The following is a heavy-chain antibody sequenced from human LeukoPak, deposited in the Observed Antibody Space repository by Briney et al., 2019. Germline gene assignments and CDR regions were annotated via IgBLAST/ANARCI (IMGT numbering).Heavy chain of an antibody. CDR1: GGSMNIHF. J-gene: IGHJ3*02. V-gene: IGHV4-4*07. CDR2: ISSSGTT. D-gene: IGHD3-3*01. CDR3: ARGWLIREYYDFWSGYYSDAFDI. Sequence: SETLSLTCTVSGGSMNIHFWSWIRQSAGKGLEWIGRISSSGTTKYNPSLKSRVIMPIDTSKNQFSLRLSSVTAADTAVYYCARGWLIREYYDFWSGYYSDAFDIWGQGTMVTVSS.